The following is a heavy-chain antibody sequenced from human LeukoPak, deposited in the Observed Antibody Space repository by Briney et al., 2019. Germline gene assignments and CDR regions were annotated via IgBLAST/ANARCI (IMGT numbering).Heavy chain of an antibody. J-gene: IGHJ5*02. CDR3: ARDVPNWFDP. CDR2: ISAYNGNT. D-gene: IGHD6-6*01. Sequence: ASVKVSCKASGYTFTSYGISWVRQAPGQGLEWMGWISAYNGNTNYAQKFQGRVTMTRDTSISTAYMELSRLRSDDTAVYYCARDVPNWFDPWGQGTLVTVSS. CDR1: GYTFTSYG. V-gene: IGHV1-18*01.